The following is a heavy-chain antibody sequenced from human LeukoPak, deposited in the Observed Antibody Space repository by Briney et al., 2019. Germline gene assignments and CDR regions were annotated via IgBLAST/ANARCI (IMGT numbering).Heavy chain of an antibody. CDR1: GYTFTSYG. Sequence: GASVKVSCKASGYTFTSYGISWVRQAPGQGLEWMGWISAYNGNTNYAQKLQGKVTMTTDTSTSTAYMELRSLRSDDTAVYYCARDPGIVVVPAAIPVAPWGQGTLVTVSS. CDR2: ISAYNGNT. CDR3: ARDPGIVVVPAAIPVAP. D-gene: IGHD2-2*02. J-gene: IGHJ5*02. V-gene: IGHV1-18*01.